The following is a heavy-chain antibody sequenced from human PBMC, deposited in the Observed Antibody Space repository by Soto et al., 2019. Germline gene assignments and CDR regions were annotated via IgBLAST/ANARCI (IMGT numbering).Heavy chain of an antibody. CDR1: CGSFSGDY. D-gene: IGHD2-2*01. J-gene: IGHJ4*02. V-gene: IGHV4-34*01. Sequence: SETLSVTCAVYCGSFSGDYWSWIRQPPGKGLEWIGEINHSGSTNYNPSLKSRVTISVDTSKNQFSLKLSSVTAADTAVYYCARETRWVAQYCSSTSCYGGLYYWGQGTLVTVSS. CDR2: INHSGST. CDR3: ARETRWVAQYCSSTSCYGGLYY.